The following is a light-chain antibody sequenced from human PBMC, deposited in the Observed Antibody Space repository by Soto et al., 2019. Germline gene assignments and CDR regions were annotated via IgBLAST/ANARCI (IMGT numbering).Light chain of an antibody. CDR3: LQNNSYPVT. Sequence: DIQMTQSPSSLSASVGDRVTITCRASQGIRHDLGWYQQKPGKAPKRLIYTASSLQSGVPPRFRGSGSATEFTLTISSLQPEDFETYYCLQNNSYPVTLGQGTKVDIK. CDR2: TAS. CDR1: QGIRHD. J-gene: IGKJ1*01. V-gene: IGKV1-17*01.